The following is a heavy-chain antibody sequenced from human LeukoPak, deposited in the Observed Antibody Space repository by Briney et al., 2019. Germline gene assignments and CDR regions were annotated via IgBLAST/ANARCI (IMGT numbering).Heavy chain of an antibody. J-gene: IGHJ6*03. V-gene: IGHV3-48*01. Sequence: GGSLRLSCAASGFTFSSYSMNWVRQAPGKGLEGVSYISSSSSTRYYADSVKGGFTIYRENAKKSLYLQMNSLRAEDTAVYYCARDVTLDYYYYYMDVWGKGTTVTVSS. CDR2: ISSSSSTR. CDR1: GFTFSSYS. CDR3: ARDVTLDYYYYYMDV. D-gene: IGHD3-16*01.